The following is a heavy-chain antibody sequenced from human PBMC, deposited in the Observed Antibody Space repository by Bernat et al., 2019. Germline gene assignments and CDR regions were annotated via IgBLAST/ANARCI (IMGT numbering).Heavy chain of an antibody. CDR2: IRSKAYGATT. V-gene: IGHV3-49*03. CDR3: TRVHSGYYSIYGMDV. D-gene: IGHD3-22*01. CDR1: GFTFGDYA. Sequence: EVQLVESGGGLVQPGRSLRLSCTASGFTFGDYAMSWFRQAPGKGRGGVGFIRSKAYGATTEYAASVKGRFTISREASKSIAYLQMNSLKTEDTAVYYCTRVHSGYYSIYGMDVWGQGTTVTVS. J-gene: IGHJ6*02.